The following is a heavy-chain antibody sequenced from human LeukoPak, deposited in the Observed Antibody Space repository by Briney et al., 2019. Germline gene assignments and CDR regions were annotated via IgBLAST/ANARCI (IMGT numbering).Heavy chain of an antibody. J-gene: IGHJ3*02. CDR1: GYSISSGYY. CDR2: VYHSGST. Sequence: SETLSLTCTVSGYSISSGYYWGWIRQPPGKGLEWIGSVYHSGSTDYNPSLKSRVTVSADPSKTQFSLKLTSVTAADTAVYYCATRGDYSDTSGNSYDALDIWGQGTMVTVSS. V-gene: IGHV4-38-2*02. D-gene: IGHD3-22*01. CDR3: ATRGDYSDTSGNSYDALDI.